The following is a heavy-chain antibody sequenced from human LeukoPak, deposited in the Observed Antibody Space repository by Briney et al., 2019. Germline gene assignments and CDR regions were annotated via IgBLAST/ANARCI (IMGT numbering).Heavy chain of an antibody. CDR2: MNPNSGNT. V-gene: IGHV1-8*01. J-gene: IGHJ4*02. CDR3: ARVFCSGGDCYRYFDY. Sequence: GASVKVSCKASGYMFTSYDINWVRQATGQGLEWMGWMNPNSGNTGFGQKFQGRVTMTRDTSISTAYMELSSLRSEDTAVYYCARVFCSGGDCYRYFDYWGRGTLVTVSS. CDR1: GYMFTSYD. D-gene: IGHD2-21*02.